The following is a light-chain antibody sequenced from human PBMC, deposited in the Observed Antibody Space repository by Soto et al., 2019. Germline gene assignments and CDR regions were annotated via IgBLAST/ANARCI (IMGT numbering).Light chain of an antibody. J-gene: IGKJ5*01. CDR1: QVIGNS. CDR2: SAS. V-gene: IGKV1-12*01. Sequence: DIQMTQSPSSVSASVGDRVTITCRASQVIGNSLAWYQQKPGKAPKLLIYSASTLQSGVPSRFSGSGSGTDFTLAISSQQPEDFATYFCQQTNSFPRTFGQGTRLEI. CDR3: QQTNSFPRT.